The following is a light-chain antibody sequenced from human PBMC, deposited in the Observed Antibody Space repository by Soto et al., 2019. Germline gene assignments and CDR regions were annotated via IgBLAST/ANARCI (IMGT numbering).Light chain of an antibody. J-gene: IGKJ1*01. CDR1: QIIKTFY. CDR2: GAS. Sequence: IVLTRSPGTLSLSPGETATLSCRASQIIKTFYFGWYQQKPGQAPRLLIYGASSRATGIPDRFSGSGSETDFTLTISRLEPEDFAVYYCQRYGTSLTWTFGQGTKVDIK. V-gene: IGKV3-20*01. CDR3: QRYGTSLTWT.